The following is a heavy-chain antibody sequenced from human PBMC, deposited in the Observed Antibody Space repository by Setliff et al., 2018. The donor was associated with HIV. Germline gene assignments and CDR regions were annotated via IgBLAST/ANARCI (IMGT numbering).Heavy chain of an antibody. V-gene: IGHV4-34*01. CDR2: IYESGRT. D-gene: IGHD5-12*01. J-gene: IGHJ2*01. CDR1: GASFSDYS. Sequence: PSETLSLTCAVYGASFSDYSWTWIRRPPGKGLEWIGEIYESGRTDYNPSLTSRVTMSVDSSKKQFSLRLTSVAAADTAVYYCARLVATKHQLGQRYFDLWGRGTLVTVSS. CDR3: ARLVATKHQLGQRYFDL.